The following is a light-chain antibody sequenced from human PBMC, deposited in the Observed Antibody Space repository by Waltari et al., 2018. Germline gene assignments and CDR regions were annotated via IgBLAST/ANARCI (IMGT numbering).Light chain of an antibody. CDR1: SSTVGSYKF. J-gene: IGLJ2*01. CDR3: CSYAGSSPHVI. V-gene: IGLV2-23*01. CDR2: GGS. Sequence: QSALTQPAPVSRSPGQSITISCTGSSSTVGSYKFVSWYQQHPGKAPQLMIYGGSLLPSGVSNRFSGSKSGNTASLTISGLRAEDEADYYCCSYAGSSPHVIFGGGTKLTVL.